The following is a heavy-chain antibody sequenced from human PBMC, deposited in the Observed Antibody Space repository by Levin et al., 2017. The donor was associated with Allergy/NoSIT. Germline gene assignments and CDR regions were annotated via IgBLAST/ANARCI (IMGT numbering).Heavy chain of an antibody. CDR3: VRHSHWNAHFDY. V-gene: IGHV4-59*08. D-gene: IGHD1-1*01. CDR2: IYYSGST. Sequence: SETLSLTCTVSGGSISSYYWSWIRQPPGKGLEWIGYIYYSGSTNYNPSLKSRVTISVDTSKNQFSLKLSSVTAADTAVYYCVRHSHWNAHFDYWGQGTLVTVSS. J-gene: IGHJ4*02. CDR1: GGSISSYY.